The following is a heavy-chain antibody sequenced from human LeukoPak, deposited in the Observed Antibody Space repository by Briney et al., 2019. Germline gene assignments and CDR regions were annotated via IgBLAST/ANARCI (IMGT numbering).Heavy chain of an antibody. D-gene: IGHD2-2*01. J-gene: IGHJ6*02. V-gene: IGHV4-34*01. CDR3: ARGGIVVVPAASRGYYYYYGMDV. Sequence: SETLSLTCAVYGGSFSGYYWSWIRQPPGEGLEWIGEINHSGSTNYNPSLKSRVTISVDTSKNQFSLKLSSVTAADTAVYYCARGGIVVVPAASRGYYYYYGMDVWGQGTTVTVSS. CDR2: INHSGST. CDR1: GGSFSGYY.